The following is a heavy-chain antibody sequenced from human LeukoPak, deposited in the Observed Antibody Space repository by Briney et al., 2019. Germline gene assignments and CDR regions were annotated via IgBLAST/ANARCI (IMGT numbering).Heavy chain of an antibody. CDR2: ISWDGGST. V-gene: IGHV3-43*01. Sequence: PGGSLRLSCAASGFTFDDYTMHWVRQAPGKGLEWVSLISWDGGSTYYADSVKGRFTISRDNSKNSLYLQMNSLRTEDTALYYCAKAGDIGGSRFLEWPSPNYFDYWGQGTLVTVSS. J-gene: IGHJ4*02. CDR3: AKAGDIGGSRFLEWPSPNYFDY. CDR1: GFTFDDYT. D-gene: IGHD3-3*01.